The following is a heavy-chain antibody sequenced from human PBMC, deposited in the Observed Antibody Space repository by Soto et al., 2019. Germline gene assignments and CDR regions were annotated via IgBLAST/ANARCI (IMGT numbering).Heavy chain of an antibody. V-gene: IGHV3-15*01. CDR3: TTDDYDSSGYYYGYFDY. Sequence: EVQLVESGGGLVKPGGSLRLSCAASGFTFTNAWMDWVRQAPGKWLEWVGRIKSKTDGGTTDYAAPVRGRFTISRDDSKNTLYLQMNSLKTEDTAVYFCTTDDYDSSGYYYGYFDYWGQGTLVTVSS. CDR2: IKSKTDGGTT. CDR1: GFTFTNAW. D-gene: IGHD3-22*01. J-gene: IGHJ4*02.